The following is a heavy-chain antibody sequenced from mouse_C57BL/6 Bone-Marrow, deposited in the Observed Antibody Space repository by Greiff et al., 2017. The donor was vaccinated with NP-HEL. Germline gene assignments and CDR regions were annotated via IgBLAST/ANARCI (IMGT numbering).Heavy chain of an antibody. CDR1: GYTFTSYW. Sequence: QVQLQQPGAELVKPGASVKLSCKASGYTFTSYWMQWVKQRPGQGLEWIGEIDPSDSYTNYNQKFKGKATLTVDTSSSTAYMQLSSLTSEDSAVYYCARFPYYLYFDYWGQGTTLTVSS. V-gene: IGHV1-50*01. D-gene: IGHD1-1*01. CDR2: IDPSDSYT. J-gene: IGHJ2*01. CDR3: ARFPYYLYFDY.